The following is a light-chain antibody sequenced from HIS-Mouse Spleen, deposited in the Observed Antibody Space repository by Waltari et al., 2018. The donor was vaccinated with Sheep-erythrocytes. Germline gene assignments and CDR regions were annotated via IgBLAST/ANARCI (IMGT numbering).Light chain of an antibody. CDR2: EVS. J-gene: IGLJ1*01. CDR1: SSDVGGYNY. Sequence: QSALTQPRSVSGSPGQSVTISCTGTSSDVGGYNYVSWYQQHPGKAPKLMIYEVSKRPSWVPDRFSGSKSGNTVSLTISGLQAEDEADYYCCSYAGSYNHVFATGTKVTVL. CDR3: CSYAGSYNHV. V-gene: IGLV2-11*01.